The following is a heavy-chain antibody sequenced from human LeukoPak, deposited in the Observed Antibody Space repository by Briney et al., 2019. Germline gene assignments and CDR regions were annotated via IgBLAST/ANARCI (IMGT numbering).Heavy chain of an antibody. V-gene: IGHV3-21*01. Sequence: PGGSLRLSCAASGFTFSSYSMNWVRQAPGKGLEWVSSISSSSSYIYYAHSVKGRVPISSDNASNSLYLQMNSLSAEDTAVYYCARDLVLLGYYYDSSGYYGDYWGQGTLVTVSS. CDR1: GFTFSSYS. CDR2: ISSSSSYI. D-gene: IGHD3-22*01. J-gene: IGHJ4*02. CDR3: ARDLVLLGYYYDSSGYYGDY.